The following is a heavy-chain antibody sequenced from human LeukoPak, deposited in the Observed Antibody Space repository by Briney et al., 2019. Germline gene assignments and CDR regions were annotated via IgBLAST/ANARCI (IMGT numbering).Heavy chain of an antibody. V-gene: IGHV3-30-3*01. CDR3: ARILQHFDY. Sequence: GGSLRLSCAASGFTFSDYYMSWIRQAPGKGLEWVAVISYDGSNKYYADSVKGRFTISRDNSKNTLYLQMNSLRAEDTAVYYCARILQHFDYWGQGTLVTVSS. D-gene: IGHD5-18*01. CDR1: GFTFSDYY. J-gene: IGHJ4*02. CDR2: ISYDGSNK.